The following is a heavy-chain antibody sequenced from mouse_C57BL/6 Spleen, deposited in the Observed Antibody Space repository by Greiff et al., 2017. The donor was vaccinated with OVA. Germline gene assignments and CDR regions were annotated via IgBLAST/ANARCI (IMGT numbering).Heavy chain of an antibody. CDR3: ARGAGTAMDY. Sequence: VQLQQPGAELVRPGSSVKLSCKASGYTFTSYWMHWVKQRPIQGLEWIGNIDPSDSETHYNQKFKDKATLTVDKSSSTAYMQLSSLTSEDSAVYYCARGAGTAMDYWGQGTSVTGSS. V-gene: IGHV1-52*01. D-gene: IGHD4-1*01. CDR1: GYTFTSYW. CDR2: IDPSDSET. J-gene: IGHJ4*01.